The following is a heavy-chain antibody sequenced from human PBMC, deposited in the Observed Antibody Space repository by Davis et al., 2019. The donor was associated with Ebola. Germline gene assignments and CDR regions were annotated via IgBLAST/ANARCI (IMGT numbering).Heavy chain of an antibody. CDR2: IKSKTDGGTT. J-gene: IGHJ4*02. D-gene: IGHD3-3*01. CDR3: TTGGHFGVVISSDY. CDR1: GFTFSNAW. Sequence: GGSLRLSCAASGFTFSNAWMSWVRQAPGKGLEWVGRIKSKTDGGTTDYAAPVKGRFTISRDDSKNTLYLQMNSLKTEDTAVYYCTTGGHFGVVISSDYWGQGTLVTVSS. V-gene: IGHV3-15*01.